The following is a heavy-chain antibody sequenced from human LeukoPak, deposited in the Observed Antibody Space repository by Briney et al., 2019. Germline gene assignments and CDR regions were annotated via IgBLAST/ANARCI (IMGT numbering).Heavy chain of an antibody. Sequence: SETLSLTCAVYGGSFSGYYWSWIRQPPGKGLEWIGEINHSGSTNYNPSLKSRVTISVDTSKNQFSLKLSSVTAADTAVYYCARLLGSPKGYWGQGTLVTVSS. CDR1: GGSFSGYY. CDR3: ARLLGSPKGY. V-gene: IGHV4-34*01. CDR2: INHSGST. D-gene: IGHD1-26*01. J-gene: IGHJ4*02.